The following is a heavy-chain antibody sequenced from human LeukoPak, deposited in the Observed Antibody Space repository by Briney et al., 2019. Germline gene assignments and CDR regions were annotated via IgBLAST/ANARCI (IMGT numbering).Heavy chain of an antibody. CDR1: GFTFSGYW. V-gene: IGHV3-74*01. Sequence: GGSLRLSCAASGFTFSGYWMYWVRQAPGKGLVWVSLINSDGSSTRYAGSVKGRFTISRDNAKNTLYLQMNSLRAEDTAVYYCERGPYYLDYGARGTRATVSS. CDR2: INSDGSST. CDR3: ERGPYYLDY. J-gene: IGHJ4*02.